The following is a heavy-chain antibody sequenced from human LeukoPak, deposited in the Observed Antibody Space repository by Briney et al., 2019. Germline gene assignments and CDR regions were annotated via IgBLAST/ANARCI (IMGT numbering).Heavy chain of an antibody. CDR2: INPYSFGT. CDR1: GYTFTGYY. V-gene: IGHV1-2*02. D-gene: IGHD3-10*01. CDR3: AVRSGSYYFELDY. J-gene: IGHJ4*02. Sequence: ASVNVSCKDSGYTFTGYYMHWVRQAPGPGLEGMGWINPYSFGTNYAQKFQGRVTMTRDTSISTAYMELSRLRSDDTAVYYGAVRSGSYYFELDYWGQGTLVTVSS.